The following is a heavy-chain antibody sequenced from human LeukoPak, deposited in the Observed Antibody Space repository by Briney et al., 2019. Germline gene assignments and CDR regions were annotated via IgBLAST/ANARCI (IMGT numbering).Heavy chain of an antibody. CDR2: NSAYNGNT. CDR3: ARVRDYGDYDYYFDY. V-gene: IGHV1-18*04. CDR1: GYIFTSYG. Sequence: GASVKVSCKASGYIFTSYGISWVRQAPGQGLEWMGWNSAYNGNTNYAQKLQGRVTMTTDTSTSTAYMELRSLRFDDTAVYYCARVRDYGDYDYYFDYWGQGTLVTVSS. D-gene: IGHD4-17*01. J-gene: IGHJ4*02.